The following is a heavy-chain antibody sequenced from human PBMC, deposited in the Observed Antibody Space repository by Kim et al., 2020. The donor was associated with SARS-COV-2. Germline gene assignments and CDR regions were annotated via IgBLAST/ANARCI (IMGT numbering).Heavy chain of an antibody. V-gene: IGHV3-15*01. CDR2: IKSKTDGGTT. CDR3: TTSGEKDIVVVVAATPDLQGVGY. D-gene: IGHD2-15*01. J-gene: IGHJ4*02. Sequence: GGSLRLSCAASGFTFSNAWMSWVRQAPGKGLEWVGRIKSKTDGGTTDYAASVKGRFTISRDDSKNTLYLQMNSLKTEDTAVYCCTTSGEKDIVVVVAATPDLQGVGYWGQGTLVTVSS. CDR1: GFTFSNAW.